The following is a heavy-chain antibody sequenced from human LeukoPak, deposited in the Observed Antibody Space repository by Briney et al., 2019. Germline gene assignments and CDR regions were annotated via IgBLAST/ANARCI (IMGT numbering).Heavy chain of an antibody. D-gene: IGHD2-15*01. CDR3: ARGDCSGGSCYSWFEP. Sequence: SETLSLSCAVSGGSINSPNWWTWVRQPPGKGLEWIGEINHSGSTNYNPSLKSRVTISVDTSKNQFSLKLSSVTAADTAVYYCARGDCSGGSCYSWFEPWGQGTLVTVSS. J-gene: IGHJ5*02. V-gene: IGHV4-4*02. CDR1: GGSINSPNW. CDR2: INHSGST.